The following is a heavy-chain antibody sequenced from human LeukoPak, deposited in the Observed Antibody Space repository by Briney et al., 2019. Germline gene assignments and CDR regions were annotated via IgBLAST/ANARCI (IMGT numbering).Heavy chain of an antibody. V-gene: IGHV1-69*04. CDR3: ARATYYDILTGPDY. Sequence: SVKVSCKASGGTFSSYAISWVRQAPGQGLEWMGRIIPIPDIANNAQNFQGRVTITVDESTSTAYMELRSLRSDDTAVYYCARATYYDILTGPDYWGQGTLVTVSS. CDR2: IIPIPDIA. CDR1: GGTFSSYA. J-gene: IGHJ4*02. D-gene: IGHD3-9*01.